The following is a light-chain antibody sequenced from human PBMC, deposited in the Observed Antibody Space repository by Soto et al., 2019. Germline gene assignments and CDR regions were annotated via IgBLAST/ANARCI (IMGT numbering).Light chain of an antibody. V-gene: IGLV1-40*01. Sequence: QSVLTQPPSVSGAPGQRVTISGTGSTSNIGAGHGVHWYQHLPGTAPKLLMYGNSIRPSGVPDRFSGSKSGTSASLAITGLQAEDEADYYCQSYDRSLTCVVFGGGTKLTVL. J-gene: IGLJ2*01. CDR3: QSYDRSLTCVV. CDR1: TSNIGAGHG. CDR2: GNS.